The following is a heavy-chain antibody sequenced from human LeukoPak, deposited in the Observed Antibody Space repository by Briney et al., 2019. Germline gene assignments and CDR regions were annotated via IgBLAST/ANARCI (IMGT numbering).Heavy chain of an antibody. D-gene: IGHD1-26*01. CDR2: IKQDGSEK. J-gene: IGHJ4*02. V-gene: IGHV3-7*01. CDR3: ARFLSLLGSYSEVGDY. Sequence: GGSLRLSCAASGFTVSSNYMSWVRQAPGKGLEWVANIKQDGSEKYYVDSVKGRFTISRDNAKNSLYLQMNSLRAEDTAVYYCARFLSLLGSYSEVGDYWGQGTLVTVSS. CDR1: GFTVSSNY.